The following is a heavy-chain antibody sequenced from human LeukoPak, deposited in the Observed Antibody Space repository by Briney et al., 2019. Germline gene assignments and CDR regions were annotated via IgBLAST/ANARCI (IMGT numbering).Heavy chain of an antibody. V-gene: IGHV1-69*04. Sequence: ASVKVSCKSSGGSFSTHGVSWVRQAPGPGLEWMGSIIPILGLVNYAQRFQDRVTITADTSTTTAYMELSSLRSEDTAVYYCAREQEPGTVLFEYWGQGTLVTVSS. J-gene: IGHJ4*02. D-gene: IGHD6-13*01. CDR3: AREQEPGTVLFEY. CDR2: IIPILGLV. CDR1: GGSFSTHG.